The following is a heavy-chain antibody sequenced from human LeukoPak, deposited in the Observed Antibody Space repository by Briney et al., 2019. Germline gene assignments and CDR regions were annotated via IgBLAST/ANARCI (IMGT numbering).Heavy chain of an antibody. CDR1: GYTFTGYY. V-gene: IGHV1-8*03. J-gene: IGHJ4*02. D-gene: IGHD1-7*01. CDR2: MNPNSGNT. Sequence: ASVKVSCKASGYTFTGYYMHWVRPAPGQGLEWMGWMNPNSGNTGYAQKFQGRVTITRNTSISTAYMELSSLRSEDTAVYYCARGLELDYWGQGTLVTVSS. CDR3: ARGLELDY.